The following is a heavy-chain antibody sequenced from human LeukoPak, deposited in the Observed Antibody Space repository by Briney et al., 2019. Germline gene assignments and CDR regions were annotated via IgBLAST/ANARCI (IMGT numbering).Heavy chain of an antibody. CDR3: AGGHRQWLRSYYFDY. CDR1: GGTFSSYA. V-gene: IGHV1-69*05. J-gene: IGHJ4*02. D-gene: IGHD5-12*01. CDR2: IIPIFGTA. Sequence: SVKVSCKASGGTFSSYAISWVRQAPGQGLEWMGGIIPIFGTANYAQKFQGRVTITTDESTSTAYMELSSLRSEDTAVYYCAGGHRQWLRSYYFDYWGQGTLVTVSS.